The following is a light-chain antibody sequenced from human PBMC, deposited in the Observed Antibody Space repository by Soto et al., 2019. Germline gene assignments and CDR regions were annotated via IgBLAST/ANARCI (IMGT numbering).Light chain of an antibody. CDR3: QQYNNWPRT. CDR1: QSVSSN. J-gene: IGKJ1*01. Sequence: EIVMTQSPATLSVSPGERATLSCRARQSVSSNLAWYQQKPGQAPRLLIYGASTRATGIPARFSGSGSGTDLTLTISSLQSEDFAVYYCQQYNNWPRTFGQGTKVDIK. CDR2: GAS. V-gene: IGKV3-15*01.